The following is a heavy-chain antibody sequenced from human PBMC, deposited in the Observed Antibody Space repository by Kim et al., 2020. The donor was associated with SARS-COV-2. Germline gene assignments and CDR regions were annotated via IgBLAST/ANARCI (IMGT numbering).Heavy chain of an antibody. J-gene: IGHJ4*02. CDR1: GFTFSDYG. CDR2: ILSDGSNK. Sequence: GGSLRLSCAASGFTFSDYGMHWVRQAPGQGLEWVAVILSDGSNKYYAHSVKGRFTISRDNSKNMLYLQMNSLRVEDTAVYYCARVPRYFDWPSIDYWGQGTLVTVSS. D-gene: IGHD3-9*01. CDR3: ARVPRYFDWPSIDY. V-gene: IGHV3-33*01.